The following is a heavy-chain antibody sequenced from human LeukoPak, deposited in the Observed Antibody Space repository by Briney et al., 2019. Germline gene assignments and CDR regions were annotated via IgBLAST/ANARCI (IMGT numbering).Heavy chain of an antibody. CDR2: IWYDGSNK. CDR3: ARVPWNYDAFDI. V-gene: IGHV3-33*01. CDR1: GFTFSSYG. D-gene: IGHD1-7*01. J-gene: IGHJ3*02. Sequence: PGRSPRLSCAASGFTFSSYGMHWVRQAPGKGLEWVAVIWYDGSNKYYADSVKGRFTISRDNSKNTLYLQMNSLRAEDTAVYYCARVPWNYDAFDIWGQGTMVTVSS.